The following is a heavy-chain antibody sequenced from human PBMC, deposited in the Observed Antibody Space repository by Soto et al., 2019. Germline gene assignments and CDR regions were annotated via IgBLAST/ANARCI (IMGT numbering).Heavy chain of an antibody. D-gene: IGHD2-2*01. J-gene: IGHJ4*02. CDR1: GFTLKSYE. CDR3: ARVGPTSWNRFDY. CDR2: ITSSTRTT. V-gene: IGHV3-48*03. Sequence: GGSLRLSCEASGFTLKSYEVNWVRQAPGKGLEWISYITSSTRTTYYADSVKGRFTISRDNARKSVYLQMNSLRVDDTAIYYCARVGPTSWNRFDYWGQGTVVTVSS.